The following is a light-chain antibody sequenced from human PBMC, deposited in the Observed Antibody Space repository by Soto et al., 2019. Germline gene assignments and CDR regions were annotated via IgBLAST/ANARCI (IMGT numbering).Light chain of an antibody. Sequence: QSVLTQPPSASGTPGQRVTISCSGSSSNIGSNYVYWYQQLRGTAPKLLIYRNNQRPSGVPDRFSGSKSGTSASLAISGLRSEDEADYYCAAWDDSLSADVVFGGGTKLTVL. CDR2: RNN. CDR1: SSNIGSNY. CDR3: AAWDDSLSADVV. V-gene: IGLV1-47*01. J-gene: IGLJ2*01.